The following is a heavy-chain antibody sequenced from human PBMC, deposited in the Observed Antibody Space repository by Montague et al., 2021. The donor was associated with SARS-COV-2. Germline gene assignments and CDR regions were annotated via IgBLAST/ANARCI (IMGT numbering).Heavy chain of an antibody. CDR3: AREYIEAAGHGNDY. CDR2: ISRSGSII. D-gene: IGHD6-13*01. J-gene: IGHJ4*02. Sequence: SLRLSCAASGLTFSSYEMNWVRQAPGKGLEWVSYISRSGSIIYYADSVKGRFTISRDNAKNSLYLQMNSLRAEDTAVYYRAREYIEAAGHGNDYWGQGTLVTASS. V-gene: IGHV3-48*03. CDR1: GLTFSSYE.